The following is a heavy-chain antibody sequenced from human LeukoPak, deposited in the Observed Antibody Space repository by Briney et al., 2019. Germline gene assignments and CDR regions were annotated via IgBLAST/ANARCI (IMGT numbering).Heavy chain of an antibody. D-gene: IGHD6-6*01. CDR1: GSTFSTYS. J-gene: IGHJ4*02. Sequence: GGSLRLSCAASGSTFSTYSMNWVRQAPGKGLEWVSGISDTGGSTYYADSVKGRFTISRDNSKNTLYLQMNSLRAEDTAVYYCAKSDIAVRPSNFDYWGQGTLVTVSS. CDR3: AKSDIAVRPSNFDY. V-gene: IGHV3-23*01. CDR2: ISDTGGST.